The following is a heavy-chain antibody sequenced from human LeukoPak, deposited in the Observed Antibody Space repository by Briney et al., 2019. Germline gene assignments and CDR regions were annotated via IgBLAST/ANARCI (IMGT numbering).Heavy chain of an antibody. CDR1: GFTFSSYA. J-gene: IGHJ4*02. CDR3: AKYRGLRLYYFDY. V-gene: IGHV3-23*01. CDR2: ISGSGGRT. D-gene: IGHD5-12*01. Sequence: GGSLRLSCAASGFTFSSYAMSWVRKAPGKGLEWVSAISGSGGRTYYADSVKGRFTISRDNSKNTLYLQMNSLRAEDTAVYYCAKYRGLRLYYFDYWGQGTLVTVSS.